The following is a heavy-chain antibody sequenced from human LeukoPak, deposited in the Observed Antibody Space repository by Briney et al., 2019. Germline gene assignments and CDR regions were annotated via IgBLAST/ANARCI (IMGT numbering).Heavy chain of an antibody. CDR2: ISGSGGST. CDR3: AKATEQWLAYYFDY. V-gene: IGHV3-23*01. CDR1: GFTFSSYA. D-gene: IGHD6-19*01. Sequence: GGSLRLSCAASGFTFSSYAMSWVRQAPGKGLEWVSAISGSGGSTYYADSVKGRFTIPRDNSKNTLYLQMNSLRAEDTAVYYCAKATEQWLAYYFDYWGQGTLVTVSS. J-gene: IGHJ4*02.